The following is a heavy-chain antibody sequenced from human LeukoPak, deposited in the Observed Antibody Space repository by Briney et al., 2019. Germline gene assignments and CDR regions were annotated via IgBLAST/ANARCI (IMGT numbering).Heavy chain of an antibody. V-gene: IGHV3-74*01. D-gene: IGHD3-22*01. Sequence: GGSLRLSCAASGFTLSSYWMHWVRQAPGKGLVWVSRIKSDGSTNYADSVKGRFTISRDNAKNTLSLQMNSLRAEDTGVYYCARAPSEIGGYYPEYFRHWGQGTLVTVSS. CDR3: ARAPSEIGGYYPEYFRH. CDR2: IKSDGST. J-gene: IGHJ1*01. CDR1: GFTLSSYW.